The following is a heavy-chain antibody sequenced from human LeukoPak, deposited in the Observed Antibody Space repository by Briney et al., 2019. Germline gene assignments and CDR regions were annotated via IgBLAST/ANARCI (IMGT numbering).Heavy chain of an antibody. CDR1: GFTFSSYG. D-gene: IGHD1-26*01. Sequence: TGGSLRLSCAASGFTFSSYGMHWVRQAPGKGLEWVAVISYDGSNKYYADSVKGRFTISRDNSKNTLYLQMDSLRVEDTAIYYCARDRAWDYLDSWDQGPLVTVSS. CDR3: ARDRAWDYLDS. J-gene: IGHJ4*02. V-gene: IGHV3-30*03. CDR2: ISYDGSNK.